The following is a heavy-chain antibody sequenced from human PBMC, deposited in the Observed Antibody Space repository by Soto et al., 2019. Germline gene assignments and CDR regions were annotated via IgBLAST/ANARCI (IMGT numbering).Heavy chain of an antibody. J-gene: IGHJ4*02. V-gene: IGHV1-69*01. CDR2: IIPIFGTA. CDR3: ARGCQYNWHYVGPYFDY. Sequence: QVQLVQSGAGVKKPGSSVKVSCKASGGTFSSYAISWVRQAPGQGLEWMGGIIPIFGTANYAQKFQGRVTITSDESTSTDYMELSSLRSEDTAVYYCARGCQYNWHYVGPYFDYWGQGTLVTVSS. CDR1: GGTFSSYA. D-gene: IGHD1-7*01.